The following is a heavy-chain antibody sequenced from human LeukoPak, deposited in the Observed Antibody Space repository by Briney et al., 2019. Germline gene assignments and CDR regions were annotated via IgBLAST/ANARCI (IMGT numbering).Heavy chain of an antibody. CDR2: ISSSSSYI. V-gene: IGHV3-21*01. CDR3: ARDEFLVRGVLKLFDY. Sequence: GGSLRLSCAASGFTFSSYSMSWVRQAPGKGLEWVSSISSSSSYIYYADSVKGRFTISRDNAKNSLYLQMDSLRAEDTAVYYCARDEFLVRGVLKLFDYWGQGTLVTVSS. D-gene: IGHD3-10*01. J-gene: IGHJ4*02. CDR1: GFTFSSYS.